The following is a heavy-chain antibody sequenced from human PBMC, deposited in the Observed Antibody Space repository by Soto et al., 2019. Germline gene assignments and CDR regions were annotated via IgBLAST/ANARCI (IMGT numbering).Heavy chain of an antibody. CDR3: ARRYGGAFDI. CDR1: GGSISSGGYS. Sequence: SETLSLTCAVSGGSISSGGYSCNWIRQPPGKGLEWIGYIYHSGSTYYNPSLKSRVTISVDRSKNQFSLKLSSVTAADTAVYYCARRYGGAFDIWGQGTMVTVSS. J-gene: IGHJ3*02. CDR2: IYHSGST. V-gene: IGHV4-30-2*01. D-gene: IGHD3-10*01.